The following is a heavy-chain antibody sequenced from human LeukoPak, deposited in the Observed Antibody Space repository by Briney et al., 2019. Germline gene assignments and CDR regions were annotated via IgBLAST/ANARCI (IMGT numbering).Heavy chain of an antibody. CDR3: AKEFWSGYQYFDY. CDR1: GFTFSSYA. CDR2: ISSNGGST. D-gene: IGHD3-3*01. J-gene: IGHJ4*02. V-gene: IGHV3-64*04. Sequence: GGSLRLSCSASGFTFSSYAMHWVRQAPGKGLEYVSAISSNGGSTYYADSVKGRFTISRDNSKNTLYLQMNSLRAEDTAVYYCAKEFWSGYQYFDYWGQGTLVTVSS.